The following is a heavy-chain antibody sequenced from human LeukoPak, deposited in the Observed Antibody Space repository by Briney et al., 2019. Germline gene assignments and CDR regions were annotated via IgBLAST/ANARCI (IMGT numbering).Heavy chain of an antibody. V-gene: IGHV3-23*01. CDR3: AKGTWRIAARRLDY. D-gene: IGHD6-6*01. CDR2: ISGSGGST. Sequence: GGSLRLSCAASGFTFSSYAMSWVRQAPGEGLERVSAISGSGGSTYYADSVKGRFTISRDNSKNTLYLQMNSLRAEDTAVYYCAKGTWRIAARRLDYWGQGTLVTVSS. CDR1: GFTFSSYA. J-gene: IGHJ4*02.